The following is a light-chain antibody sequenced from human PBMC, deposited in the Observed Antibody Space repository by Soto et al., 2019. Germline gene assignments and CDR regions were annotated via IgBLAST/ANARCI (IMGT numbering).Light chain of an antibody. V-gene: IGKV3-20*01. Sequence: EIVLTQSPGTLSLSPGERATLSCRASERLSSVYLAWYQQRPGQPPRLLIYGASNRATGIPDRFSGSGSGTDFTLIINRLEPEDVAVYYCQQYNNWPLVTFGQGTKVDIK. CDR1: ERLSSVY. J-gene: IGKJ1*01. CDR3: QQYNNWPLVT. CDR2: GAS.